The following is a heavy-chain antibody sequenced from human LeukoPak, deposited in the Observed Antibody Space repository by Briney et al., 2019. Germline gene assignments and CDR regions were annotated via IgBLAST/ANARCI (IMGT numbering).Heavy chain of an antibody. J-gene: IGHJ3*02. CDR2: INHSGST. CDR1: GGSFSGYY. V-gene: IGHV4-34*01. CDR3: ARGGRKYNWNYEDAFDI. Sequence: TPSETLSLTCAVYGGSFSGYYWSRIRQPPGKGLEWIGEINHSGSTNYNPSLKSRVTISVDTSKNQFSLKLSSVTAADTAVYYCARGGRKYNWNYEDAFDIWGQGTMVTVSS. D-gene: IGHD1-7*01.